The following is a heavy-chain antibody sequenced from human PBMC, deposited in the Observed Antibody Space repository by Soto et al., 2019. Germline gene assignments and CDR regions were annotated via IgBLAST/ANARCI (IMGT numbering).Heavy chain of an antibody. D-gene: IGHD3-22*01. Sequence: GGSLRLSCAASGFTFDNYAMSWVRQAPGKGLEWVSGISGSGGSTYYADSVEGRFTISRDNSKNTLYLQMNSLRAEDTAVYYCAKDYYYDSSGPFDYWGQGTLVTVSS. CDR1: GFTFDNYA. CDR2: ISGSGGST. CDR3: AKDYYYDSSGPFDY. J-gene: IGHJ4*02. V-gene: IGHV3-23*01.